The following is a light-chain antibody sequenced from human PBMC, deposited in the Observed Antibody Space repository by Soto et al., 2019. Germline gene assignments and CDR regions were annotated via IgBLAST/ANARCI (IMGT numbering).Light chain of an antibody. V-gene: IGLV2-8*01. J-gene: IGLJ3*02. CDR1: SSDVGAYNY. CDR2: DVT. Sequence: SALTQPPSASGSPGQSVTISCTGTSSDVGAYNYVSWYQQHPVKAPKLMIYDVTKRPSGVPDRVSGSKSGNTASLTVSGLQAEDEADYYCISSAGSSIWVFGGGTKLAVL. CDR3: ISSAGSSIWV.